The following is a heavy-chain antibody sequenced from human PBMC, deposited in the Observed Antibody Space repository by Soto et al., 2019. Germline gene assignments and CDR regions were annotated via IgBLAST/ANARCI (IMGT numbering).Heavy chain of an antibody. Sequence: GGSLRLSCAASGFTFDTYAMNWVRQAPGKGLAWVSAIGTDSNTYYADSVKGRFTISRDNSRTTLYLQMNSLRAEDTALYYCVRKNPGTRPFDYWGQGTQVTVSS. J-gene: IGHJ4*01. CDR2: IGTDSNT. CDR1: GFTFDTYA. CDR3: VRKNPGTRPFDY. V-gene: IGHV3-23*01.